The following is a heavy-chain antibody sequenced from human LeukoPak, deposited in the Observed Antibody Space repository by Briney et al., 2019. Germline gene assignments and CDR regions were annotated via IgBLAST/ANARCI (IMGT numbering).Heavy chain of an antibody. CDR3: AKTMGAIDHDY. Sequence: GGSLRLSCAASGFTFSTYAMSWVRQAPGKGLEWVSSITGSGGSTYYADSVKGRFTISRDNSKNTLYLQMNSLRAEDTAVYFCAKTMGAIDHDYWGQGTLVTVSS. CDR1: GFTFSTYA. J-gene: IGHJ4*02. CDR2: ITGSGGST. D-gene: IGHD1-26*01. V-gene: IGHV3-23*01.